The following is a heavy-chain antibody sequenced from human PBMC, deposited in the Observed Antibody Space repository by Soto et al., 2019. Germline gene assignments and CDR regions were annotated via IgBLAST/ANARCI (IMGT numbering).Heavy chain of an antibody. CDR3: ARDRGMRMWRIDY. CDR1: GYSISSGFY. J-gene: IGHJ4*02. CDR2: VYRSGNA. V-gene: IGHV4-38-2*02. D-gene: IGHD2-21*01. Sequence: ASETLSLTCAISGYSISSGFYWGWIRQSPGKGLEWIGNVYRSGNAYYNPSLRSQVTISMDTSKNEVSLRLNAVTAADTAVYYCARDRGMRMWRIDYWGQGTLVTVSS.